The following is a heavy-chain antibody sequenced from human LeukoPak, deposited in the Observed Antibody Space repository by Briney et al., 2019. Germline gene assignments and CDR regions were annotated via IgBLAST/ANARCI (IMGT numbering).Heavy chain of an antibody. CDR3: ARDHPEGTGGFDY. Sequence: GGSLRLSCAASGFTFSSYSMNWVRQAPGKGLGWVSSISSSSSYIYYADSVKGRFTISRDNAKNSLYLQMNSLRAEDTAVYYCARDHPEGTGGFDYWGQGTLVTVSS. CDR2: ISSSSSYI. J-gene: IGHJ4*02. V-gene: IGHV3-21*01. CDR1: GFTFSSYS. D-gene: IGHD2-8*02.